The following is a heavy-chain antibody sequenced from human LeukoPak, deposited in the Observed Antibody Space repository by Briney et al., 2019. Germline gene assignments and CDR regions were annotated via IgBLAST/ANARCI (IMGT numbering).Heavy chain of an antibody. CDR2: INWNGGST. CDR1: GFTFDDYG. V-gene: IGHV3-20*04. CDR3: ARGGTQSGSYLNFFDY. D-gene: IGHD1-26*01. J-gene: IGHJ4*02. Sequence: PGRSLRLSCAASGFTFDDYGMSWVRQAPGKGLEWVSGINWNGGSTGYADSVKGRFTISRDNAKNSLYLQMNSLRAEDTALYYCARGGTQSGSYLNFFDYWGQGTLVTVSS.